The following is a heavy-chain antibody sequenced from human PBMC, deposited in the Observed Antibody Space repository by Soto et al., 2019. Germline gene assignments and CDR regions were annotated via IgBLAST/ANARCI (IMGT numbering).Heavy chain of an antibody. CDR3: ARDLGSGSYHGGWFDP. Sequence: QVQLVQSGAEVKKPGSSVKVSCKATGGTFSSYAISWVRQAPGQGLEWMGGIIPIFGTANYAQKFQGRVTITADESTSTAYMELSSLRSEDTAVYYCARDLGSGSYHGGWFDPWGQGTLVTVSS. CDR2: IIPIFGTA. CDR1: GGTFSSYA. D-gene: IGHD1-26*01. J-gene: IGHJ5*02. V-gene: IGHV1-69*01.